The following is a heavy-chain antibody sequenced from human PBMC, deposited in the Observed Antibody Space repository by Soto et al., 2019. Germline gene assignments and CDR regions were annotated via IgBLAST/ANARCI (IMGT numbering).Heavy chain of an antibody. CDR3: ARDGIAARPTPAY. V-gene: IGHV1-18*01. CDR1: GYTFASYG. J-gene: IGHJ4*02. D-gene: IGHD6-6*01. Sequence: GASVKVSCKASGYTFASYGINWVRQAPGQGLEWMGWISGYNGNTKYAQKFRGRVTMTTDTSTSTAYMELRSLRSDDTALYYCARDGIAARPTPAYWGQGTLVTVSS. CDR2: ISGYNGNT.